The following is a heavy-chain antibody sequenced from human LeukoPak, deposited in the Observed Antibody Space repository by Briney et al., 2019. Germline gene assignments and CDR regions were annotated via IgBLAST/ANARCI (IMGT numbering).Heavy chain of an antibody. D-gene: IGHD3-9*01. CDR2: ITYDGSNK. Sequence: GRSLRLSCAASGFTFSSYAMHWVRQAPGKGLEWVAFITYDGSNKYYADSVKGRFTISRDNSKNTLYLQMNSLRAEDTAVYYWAKDKEHYDILTGFFGRDVWGQGTTVTVSS. J-gene: IGHJ6*02. CDR1: GFTFSSYA. CDR3: AKDKEHYDILTGFFGRDV. V-gene: IGHV3-30*18.